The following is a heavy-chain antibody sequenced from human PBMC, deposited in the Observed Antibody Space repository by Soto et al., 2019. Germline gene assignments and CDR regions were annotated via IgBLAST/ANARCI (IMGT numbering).Heavy chain of an antibody. V-gene: IGHV4-31*03. Sequence: PSETLSLTCTVSGGSLTSEGYYWSWIRQLPGKGLEWIGYIYYSGRIFYNPFLKSRASISAHSSKRRFSLKLTSVTAADTALYYCARGRGYSYGPYYFDYWGQGTLVTVSS. D-gene: IGHD5-18*01. CDR3: ARGRGYSYGPYYFDY. J-gene: IGHJ4*02. CDR2: IYYSGRI. CDR1: GGSLTSEGYY.